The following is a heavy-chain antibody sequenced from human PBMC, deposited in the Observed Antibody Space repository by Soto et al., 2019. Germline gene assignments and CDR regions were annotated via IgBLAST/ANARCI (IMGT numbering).Heavy chain of an antibody. J-gene: IGHJ6*02. CDR2: ISWNSGSI. Sequence: AGGSLRLSCAASGFTFDDYAMHWVRQAPGKGLEWVSGISWNSGSIGYADSVKGRFTISRDNAKNSLYLQMNSLRAEDTALYYCAKASGYCSSTSCPARDYYYYGMDVWGQGTTVTVSS. V-gene: IGHV3-9*01. CDR3: AKASGYCSSTSCPARDYYYYGMDV. CDR1: GFTFDDYA. D-gene: IGHD2-2*01.